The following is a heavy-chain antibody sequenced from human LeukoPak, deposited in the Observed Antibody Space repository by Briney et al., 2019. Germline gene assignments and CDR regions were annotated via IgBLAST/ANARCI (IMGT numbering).Heavy chain of an antibody. CDR3: AKDVDVVAPNPLDY. D-gene: IGHD5-12*01. J-gene: IGHJ4*02. V-gene: IGHV3-23*01. CDR1: GFTFSSYA. CDR2: ISGSGGTT. Sequence: GGSLRLSCAASGFTFSSYALSWVRQAPGKGLKWVSAISGSGGTTYYADSVKGRFTISRDNSKNTLYLQMNSLSAEDTAVYYCAKDVDVVAPNPLDYWGQGTLVTVSS.